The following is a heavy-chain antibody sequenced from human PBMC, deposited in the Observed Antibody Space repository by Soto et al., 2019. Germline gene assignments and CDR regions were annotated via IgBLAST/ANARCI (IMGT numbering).Heavy chain of an antibody. CDR3: ARDYLSSKPSLSYFDY. J-gene: IGHJ4*02. D-gene: IGHD4-4*01. V-gene: IGHV1-46*04. CDR1: GDTFTSYD. CDR2: INPIGGSA. Sequence: GTSVKVSCEACGDTFTSYDINWVRQATGQGLEWMGFINPIGGSATHAQKLQGRLIMTRDKSTSTVYMELSSLRSEDAAIYYCARDYLSSKPSLSYFDYWGQGALVTVSS.